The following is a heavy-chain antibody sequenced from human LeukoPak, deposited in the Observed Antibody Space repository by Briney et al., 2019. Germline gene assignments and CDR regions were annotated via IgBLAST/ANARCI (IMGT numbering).Heavy chain of an antibody. D-gene: IGHD6-19*01. J-gene: IGHJ6*02. V-gene: IGHV3-30*19. CDR1: GFTFSSYG. CDR3: ARGGYSSGWDYYYYAMDV. Sequence: GGSLRLSCAASGFTFSSYGMHWVRQAPGKGLEWVALISHDENNQYYADSVKGRFTISRDNSKTTLYLQMNSLRPEDTAVYYCARGGYSSGWDYYYYAMDVWGQGTTVTVSS. CDR2: ISHDENNQ.